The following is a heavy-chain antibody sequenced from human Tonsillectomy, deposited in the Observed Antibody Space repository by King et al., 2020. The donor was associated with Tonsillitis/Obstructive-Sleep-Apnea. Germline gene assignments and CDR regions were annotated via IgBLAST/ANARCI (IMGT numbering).Heavy chain of an antibody. Sequence: TLKESGPTLVKPTQTLTLTCTFSGFSLSTSGVGVGWIRQPPGKALEWLALIYGDDDKRYSPSLKSRLTITKDTSKNQVVLTMTNMDPVDTATYYCAHSYYYDSSGYYSRYYFDYCGQGTLVTVSS. CDR1: GFSLSTSGVG. V-gene: IGHV2-5*02. J-gene: IGHJ4*02. D-gene: IGHD3-22*01. CDR3: AHSYYYDSSGYYSRYYFDY. CDR2: IYGDDDK.